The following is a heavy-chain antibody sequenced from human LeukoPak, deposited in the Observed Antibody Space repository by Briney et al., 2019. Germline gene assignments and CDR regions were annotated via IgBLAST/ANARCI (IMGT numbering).Heavy chain of an antibody. CDR3: ARGVGLTQGGAFDF. CDR1: GYSINSGFY. CDR2: IYHSGST. D-gene: IGHD3-16*01. Sequence: SETPSLTCTVSGYSINSGFYWGWIRQPPGKGLEWIGSIYHSGSTHYKSSLKSRVTISVDTSKNQLSLKLTSVTAADTAVYYCARGVGLTQGGAFDFWGQGTLVTVSS. J-gene: IGHJ4*02. V-gene: IGHV4-38-2*02.